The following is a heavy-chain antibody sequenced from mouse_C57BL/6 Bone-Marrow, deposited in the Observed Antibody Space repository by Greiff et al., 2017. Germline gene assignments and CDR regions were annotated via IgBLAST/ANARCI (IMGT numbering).Heavy chain of an antibody. D-gene: IGHD1-3*01. CDR1: GYTFTSYW. J-gene: IGHJ2*01. CDR3: ARSGGSSPYFDY. V-gene: IGHV1-50*01. Sequence: VQLQQPGAELVKPGASVKLSCKASGYTFTSYWMQWVKQRPGQGLEWIGEIDPSDSYTNYNQKFKGKATLTVDTSSSTAYMQLSSLTSEDSAVYYCARSGGSSPYFDYWGQGTTLTVSS. CDR2: IDPSDSYT.